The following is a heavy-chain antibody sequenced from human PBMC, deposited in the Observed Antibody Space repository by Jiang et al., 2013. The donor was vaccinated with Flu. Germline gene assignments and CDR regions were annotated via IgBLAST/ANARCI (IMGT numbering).Heavy chain of an antibody. Sequence: GVGWIRQPQERPWSGVALIFGNDDKRYSPSLESRLTITKDTSKNQVVLTMTNMDPADTATYYCAQFCYGDSCYNFDYWGQGTLVTVSS. CDR1: G. CDR3: AQFCYGDSCYNFDY. V-gene: IGHV2-5*01. J-gene: IGHJ4*02. CDR2: IFGNDDK. D-gene: IGHD2-15*01.